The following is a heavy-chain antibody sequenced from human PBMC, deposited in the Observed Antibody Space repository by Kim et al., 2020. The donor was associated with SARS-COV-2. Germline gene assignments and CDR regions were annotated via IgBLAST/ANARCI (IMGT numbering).Heavy chain of an antibody. J-gene: IGHJ5*02. CDR3: ARIEYYYDSSGYLNWFDP. D-gene: IGHD3-22*01. V-gene: IGHV1-69*02. Sequence: QGRVTITADKSTSTAYMELSSLRSEDTAVYYCARIEYYYDSSGYLNWFDPWGQGTLVTVSS.